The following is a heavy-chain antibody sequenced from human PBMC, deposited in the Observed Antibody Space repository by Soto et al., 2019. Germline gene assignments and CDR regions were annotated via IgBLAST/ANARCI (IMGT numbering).Heavy chain of an antibody. D-gene: IGHD1-26*01. J-gene: IGHJ4*02. V-gene: IGHV3-30-3*01. CDR1: GFTFSSYA. CDR3: ARDLVPSIVGATTRLDY. CDR2: ISYDGSNK. Sequence: PGGSLRLSCAAFGFTFSSYAMHWVRQAPGKGLEWVAVISYDGSNKYYADSVKGRFTISRDNSKNTLYLQMNSLRAEDTAVYYCARDLVPSIVGATTRLDYWGQGTLVTVSS.